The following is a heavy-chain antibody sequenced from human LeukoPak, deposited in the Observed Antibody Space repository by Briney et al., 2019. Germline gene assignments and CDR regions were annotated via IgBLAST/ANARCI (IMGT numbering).Heavy chain of an antibody. CDR2: IYHSGST. Sequence: PSETLSLTCTVSGGSISSGGYYWSCIRQPPGKGLECIGYIYHSGSTYYNPSLKSRVTISVDRSKNQFSLKLSSVTAADTAVYYCARKREDYYDYYFDYWGQGTLVTVSS. CDR3: ARKREDYYDYYFDY. V-gene: IGHV4-30-2*01. CDR1: GGSISSGGYY. D-gene: IGHD3-3*01. J-gene: IGHJ4*02.